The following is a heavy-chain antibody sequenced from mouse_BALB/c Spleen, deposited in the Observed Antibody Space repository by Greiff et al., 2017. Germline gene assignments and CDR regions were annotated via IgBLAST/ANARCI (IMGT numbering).Heavy chain of an antibody. D-gene: IGHD2-14*01. Sequence: EVKLMESGAELVKPGASVKLSCTASGFNIKDTYMHWVKQRPEQGLEWIGRIDPANGNTKYDPKFQGKATITADTSSNTAYLQLSSLTSEDTAVYYCAKDRYDVDYAMDYWGQGTSVTVSS. CDR3: AKDRYDVDYAMDY. J-gene: IGHJ4*01. CDR2: IDPANGNT. CDR1: GFNIKDTY. V-gene: IGHV14-3*02.